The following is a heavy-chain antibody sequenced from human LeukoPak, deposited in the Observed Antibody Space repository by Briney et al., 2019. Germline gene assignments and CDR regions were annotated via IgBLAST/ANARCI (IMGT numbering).Heavy chain of an antibody. CDR3: ANDYYDSSGYLYYFDY. CDR1: GFTFSTYA. V-gene: IGHV3-23*01. CDR2: ISGSGGST. D-gene: IGHD3-22*01. J-gene: IGHJ4*02. Sequence: GGSLRLSCAASGFTFSTYAMSWVRQAPGKGLQWVSAISGSGGSTYYADSVKGRFTISRDNSKNTLYLQMNSLRAEDTAVYYCANDYYDSSGYLYYFDYWGQGTLVTVSS.